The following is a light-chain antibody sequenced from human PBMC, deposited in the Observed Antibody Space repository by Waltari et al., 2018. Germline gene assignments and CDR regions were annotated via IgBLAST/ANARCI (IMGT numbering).Light chain of an antibody. CDR1: QSIDNW. V-gene: IGKV1-5*03. Sequence: DIQMTQSPSTLSASVGDRVSMTCRTSQSIDNWLAWYQQKPGKAPKLLIAKTSILESGVPSRFSCSGAGTECNLTITTLQPDDFATDYCQQYDNSWTFVQGTKVEIK. CDR3: QQYDNSWT. J-gene: IGKJ1*01. CDR2: KTS.